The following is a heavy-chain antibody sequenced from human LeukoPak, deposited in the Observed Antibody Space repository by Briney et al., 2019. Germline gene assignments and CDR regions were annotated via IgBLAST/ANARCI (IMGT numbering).Heavy chain of an antibody. Sequence: ASVKVSCKASGYTFTSYYMFWVRQAPGQGLEWMGIISPSGGSTNYAQKFQGRVTITADESTSTAYMELSSLRSEDTAVYYCARSTDMPDYWGQGTLVTVSS. J-gene: IGHJ4*02. CDR3: ARSTDMPDY. CDR2: ISPSGGST. D-gene: IGHD2-2*01. CDR1: GYTFTSYY. V-gene: IGHV1-46*01.